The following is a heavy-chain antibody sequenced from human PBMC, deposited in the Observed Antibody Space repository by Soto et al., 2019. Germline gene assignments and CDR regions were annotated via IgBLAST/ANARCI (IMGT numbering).Heavy chain of an antibody. CDR1: GDSIISSY. CDR2: IYPSGGT. V-gene: IGHV4-59*01. Sequence: SETLSLTCSVSGDSIISSYWSWIRQPPGKGLEWIGYIYPSGGTSYNPSLMSRVTISADTSKNQFSLELTSVTASDTAVYYCSRDRFVGYDSSGLDYWGQGTLVTVSS. CDR3: SRDRFVGYDSSGLDY. D-gene: IGHD3-22*01. J-gene: IGHJ4*02.